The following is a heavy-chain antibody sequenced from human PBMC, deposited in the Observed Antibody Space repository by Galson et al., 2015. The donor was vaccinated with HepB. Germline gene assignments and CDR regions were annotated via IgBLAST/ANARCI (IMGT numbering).Heavy chain of an antibody. J-gene: IGHJ4*02. V-gene: IGHV3-15*07. D-gene: IGHD3-22*01. CDR1: GFTFSNAW. Sequence: SLRLSCAASGFTFSNAWMNWVRQAPGKGLEWVGRIKSKTDGGTTDYAAPVKGRFTISRDDSKNTLYLQMNSLKTEDTAVYYCTTDAGYYDSSGLLEPPDYWGQGTLVTVSS. CDR3: TTDAGYYDSSGLLEPPDY. CDR2: IKSKTDGGTT.